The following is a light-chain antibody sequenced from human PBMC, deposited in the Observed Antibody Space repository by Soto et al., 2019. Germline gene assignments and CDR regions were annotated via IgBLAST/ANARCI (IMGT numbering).Light chain of an antibody. CDR3: QNYDGSWT. V-gene: IGKV3D-20*01. J-gene: IGKJ1*01. CDR2: DVS. Sequence: EVTLTQSPGTVSLSPGETATLSCRASRPLLRGYLAWYQQRPGLAPRLIIYDVSKRATGIPDRFTGSGSGTEFTLSISGVEPEDFAVYYCQNYDGSWTFGQGTKVEIK. CDR1: RPLLRGY.